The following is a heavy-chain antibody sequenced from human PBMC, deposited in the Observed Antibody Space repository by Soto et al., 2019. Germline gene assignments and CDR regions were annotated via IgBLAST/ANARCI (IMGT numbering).Heavy chain of an antibody. D-gene: IGHD2-15*01. CDR2: INSFSGDT. CDR1: GYTFTHYG. CDR3: ARDLHSGGKYWYFDI. J-gene: IGHJ2*01. Sequence: ASVKVSCKASGYTFTHYGITWVRQAPGQGLEWMGWINSFSGDTNYPQKLQGRLTMTTDTTTNTVYMELRNLRSDDTAVYYCARDLHSGGKYWYFDIWGRGTLVTVSS. V-gene: IGHV1-18*01.